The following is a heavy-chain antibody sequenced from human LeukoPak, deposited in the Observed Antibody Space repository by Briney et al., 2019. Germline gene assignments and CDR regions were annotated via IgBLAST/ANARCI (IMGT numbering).Heavy chain of an antibody. Sequence: GGSLRLSCAASGFTFSSYAMGLVRQAPGKGLEWVSAISGSGGSTYYADSVKGRFTISRDNSKDTLYLQMNSLRTEDTAVYYCAKDGGGAFDIWGQGTMVTVSS. D-gene: IGHD3-16*01. V-gene: IGHV3-23*01. CDR2: ISGSGGST. CDR1: GFTFSSYA. CDR3: AKDGGGAFDI. J-gene: IGHJ3*02.